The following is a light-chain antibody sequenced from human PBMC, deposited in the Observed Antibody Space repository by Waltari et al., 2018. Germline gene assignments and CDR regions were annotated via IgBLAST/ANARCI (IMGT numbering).Light chain of an antibody. Sequence: QAGEIVSSYLSWCQQKPGKAPKLLIYAASTLESGVPARFRGSGSGTDFTLTISSLQPEDFATYYCQQLNSYPLTFGGGTKVEIK. CDR3: QQLNSYPLT. CDR1: EIVSSY. V-gene: IGKV1-9*01. CDR2: AAS. J-gene: IGKJ4*01.